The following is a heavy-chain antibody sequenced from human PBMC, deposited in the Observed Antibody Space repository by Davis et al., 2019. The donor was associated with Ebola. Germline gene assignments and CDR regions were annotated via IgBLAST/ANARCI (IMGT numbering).Heavy chain of an antibody. Sequence: PGGSLRLSCAASGFTFSSYSMNWVRQAPGKGLEWVSYISSSISYIYYADSVKGRFTISRDNAKNSLYLQMNSLRAEDTAVYYCARGWIWPDTMRIDPWGQGTLVTVSS. D-gene: IGHD5-12*01. CDR1: GFTFSSYS. J-gene: IGHJ5*02. V-gene: IGHV3-21*01. CDR3: ARGWIWPDTMRIDP. CDR2: ISSSISYI.